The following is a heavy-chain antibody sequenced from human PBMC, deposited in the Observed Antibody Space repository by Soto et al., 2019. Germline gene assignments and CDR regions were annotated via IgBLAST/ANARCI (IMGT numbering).Heavy chain of an antibody. CDR2: ISAYNGNT. Sequence: QVQLVQSGAEVKKPGASVKVSCKASGYTFTSYGITWVRQAPGQGLEWMGWISAYNGNTNYAQKLQGRVTMTTDTCTSTAYMELRSLRADDTAVSYCARMAVAGTADGYYYYGRDVWGHGNTVTVAS. D-gene: IGHD6-19*01. CDR3: ARMAVAGTADGYYYYGRDV. J-gene: IGHJ6*02. CDR1: GYTFTSYG. V-gene: IGHV1-18*01.